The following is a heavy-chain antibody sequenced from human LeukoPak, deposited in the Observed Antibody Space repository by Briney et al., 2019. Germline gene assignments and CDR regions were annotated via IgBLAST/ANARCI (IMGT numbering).Heavy chain of an antibody. CDR1: GFALSIHW. CDR3: AKEGRSLQTY. J-gene: IGHJ4*02. V-gene: IGHV3-7*03. D-gene: IGHD5-24*01. CDR2: IKEDGTET. Sequence: SGGSLRLSCAASGFALSIHWLTWVRQTPGKGLEWVANIKEDGTETYYVDSVKGRFTISRDNAKNSLYLQMNSLRVEDTAVYYCAKEGRSLQTYWGQGTLVTVSS.